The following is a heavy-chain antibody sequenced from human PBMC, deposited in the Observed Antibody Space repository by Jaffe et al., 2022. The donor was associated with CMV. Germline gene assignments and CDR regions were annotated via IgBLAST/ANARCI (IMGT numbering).Heavy chain of an antibody. V-gene: IGHV1-2*02. J-gene: IGHJ6*02. D-gene: IGHD6-6*01. Sequence: QVQLVQSGAEVKKPGASAKVSCKASGSTSTSSGYYMHWVRQAPGQGLEWMGWINPNTGGTNYAQKFQGRVTMTRDTSITTSYMDLTRLTSDDTAVYYCATAVIAPRSYFYGLDVWGQGTTITVSS. CDR3: ATAVIAPRSYFYGLDV. CDR1: GSTSTSSGYY. CDR2: INPNTGGT.